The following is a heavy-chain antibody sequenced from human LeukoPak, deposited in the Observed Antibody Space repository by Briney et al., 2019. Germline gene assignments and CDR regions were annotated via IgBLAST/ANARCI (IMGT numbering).Heavy chain of an antibody. CDR3: ARFYDFWSGLDY. J-gene: IGHJ4*02. CDR1: GFTFSNYE. V-gene: IGHV4-39*07. Sequence: LRLSCAASGFTFSNYEMNWIRQPPGKGLEWIGSIYYSGSTYYNPSLKSRVTISVDTSKNQFSLKLSSVTAADTAVYYCARFYDFWSGLDYWGQGTLVTVSS. D-gene: IGHD3-3*01. CDR2: IYYSGST.